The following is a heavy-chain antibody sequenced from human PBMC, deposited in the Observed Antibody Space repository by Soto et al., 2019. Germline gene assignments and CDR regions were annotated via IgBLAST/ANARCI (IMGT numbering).Heavy chain of an antibody. CDR1: GFTFSSYS. Sequence: QVQLVESGGGVVEPGRSLRLSCAASGFTFSSYSMHWVRQAPAKGLEWMAVISDVGSNKYYADFVKGRFTISRDNSKNTLYLQMNSLRAEDTAVYYCARDRIPAAGPYWFDSWGQGTLVIVSS. D-gene: IGHD6-13*01. CDR2: ISDVGSNK. J-gene: IGHJ5*01. V-gene: IGHV3-30-3*01. CDR3: ARDRIPAAGPYWFDS.